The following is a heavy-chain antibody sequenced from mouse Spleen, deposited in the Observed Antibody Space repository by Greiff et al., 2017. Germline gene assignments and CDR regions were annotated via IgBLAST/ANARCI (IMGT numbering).Heavy chain of an antibody. J-gene: IGHJ2*01. D-gene: IGHD4-1*01. CDR3: TRWGLGLDY. CDR2: INPSNGGT. Sequence: QVQLQQSGAELVKPGASVKLSCKASGYTFTSYYMYWVKQRPGQGLEWIGEINPSNGGTNFNEKFKSKATLTVDKSSSTAYMQLSSLTSEDSAVYYCTRWGLGLDYWGQGTTLTVSS. CDR1: GYTFTSYY. V-gene: IGHV1S81*02.